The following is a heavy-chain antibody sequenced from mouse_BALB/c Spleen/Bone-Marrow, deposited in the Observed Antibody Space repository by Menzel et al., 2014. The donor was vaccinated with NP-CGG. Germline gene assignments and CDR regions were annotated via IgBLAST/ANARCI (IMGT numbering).Heavy chain of an antibody. D-gene: IGHD2-4*01. Sequence: QVQLQQPGAELVKPGAPVKLSCKASGYTFTSYWMNWVKQRPGRGLEWIGRIDPSDSETHYNQKFKDKATLNVDKSSSTAYIQLSSLTSEDSAVYYCARFPIYYDSGGAMDYGGQGTSVTGSS. V-gene: IGHV1-69*02. CDR2: IDPSDSET. J-gene: IGHJ4*01. CDR1: GYTFTSYW. CDR3: ARFPIYYDSGGAMDY.